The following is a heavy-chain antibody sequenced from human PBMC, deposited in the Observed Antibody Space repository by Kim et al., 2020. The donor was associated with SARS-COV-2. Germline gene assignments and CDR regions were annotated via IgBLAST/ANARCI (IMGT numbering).Heavy chain of an antibody. V-gene: IGHV3-30*02. Sequence: SVNGRFTISRDNSKNTLYLQMNRLRTADTAVYFCAKDRAIFGVVILLLDYWGQGTLVTVSS. D-gene: IGHD3-3*01. CDR3: AKDRAIFGVVILLLDY. J-gene: IGHJ4*02.